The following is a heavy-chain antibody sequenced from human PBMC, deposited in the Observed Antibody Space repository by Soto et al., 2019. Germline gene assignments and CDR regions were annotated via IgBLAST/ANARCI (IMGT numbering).Heavy chain of an antibody. Sequence: PGGSLRLSCAASGFTFSSYGMHWVRQAPGRGLEWVAVISYDGSNRYYADSVKGRFTIPRDNSKNTLYLQMNSLRAEDTAVYYCGTGIAAAGTVDYGGQGTLDTVSA. CDR2: ISYDGSNR. CDR3: GTGIAAAGTVDY. D-gene: IGHD6-13*01. J-gene: IGHJ4*02. CDR1: GFTFSSYG. V-gene: IGHV3-30*03.